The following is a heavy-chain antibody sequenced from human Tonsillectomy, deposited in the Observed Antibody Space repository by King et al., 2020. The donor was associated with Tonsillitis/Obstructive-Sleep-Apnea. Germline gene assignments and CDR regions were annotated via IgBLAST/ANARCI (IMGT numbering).Heavy chain of an antibody. V-gene: IGHV4-39*01. CDR1: GGSISRSSYY. CDR3: ARRDSYPFDY. J-gene: IGHJ4*02. D-gene: IGHD5-18*01. Sequence: QLQESGPGLVKPSETLSLTCTVSGGSISRSSYYCGWIRQPPGKGLEWIGGFYYSGSTYSTPYLKSRVTVSVDTSKNQFSPKLNSGTAADTAVYYCARRDSYPFDYWGQGTLVTVSS. CDR2: FYYSGST.